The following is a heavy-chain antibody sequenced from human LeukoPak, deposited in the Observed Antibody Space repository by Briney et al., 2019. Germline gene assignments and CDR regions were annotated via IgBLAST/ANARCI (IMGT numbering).Heavy chain of an antibody. Sequence: ASVKVSCKASGYTFTGYYMHWVRQAPGQGLEWMGWINPNSGGTNYAQKFQGRVTMTRDTSISTAYMELSRLRSDDTAVYYCARGGRPHGRKTYCSGGSGYSDYWGQGTLVTVSS. D-gene: IGHD2-15*01. CDR1: GYTFTGYY. CDR2: INPNSGGT. V-gene: IGHV1-2*02. CDR3: ARGGRPHGRKTYCSGGSGYSDY. J-gene: IGHJ4*02.